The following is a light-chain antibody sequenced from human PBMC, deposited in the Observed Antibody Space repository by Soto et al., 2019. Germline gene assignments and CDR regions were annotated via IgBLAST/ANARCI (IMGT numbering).Light chain of an antibody. Sequence: EIVLTQSPATVSLSPGERANLSCRASQSVSSYLAWYQQKPGQAPRLLIYDASNRATGIPARFSGSGSGTDFTLTISSLEPEDFAVYYCQQRSNWPPYTFGQGTKLEIK. J-gene: IGKJ2*01. CDR3: QQRSNWPPYT. CDR2: DAS. V-gene: IGKV3-11*01. CDR1: QSVSSY.